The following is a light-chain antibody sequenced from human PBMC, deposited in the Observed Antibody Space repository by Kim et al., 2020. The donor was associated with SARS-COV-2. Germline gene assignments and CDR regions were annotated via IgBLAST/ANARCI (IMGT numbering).Light chain of an antibody. V-gene: IGKV3-20*01. J-gene: IGKJ2*01. CDR1: QSGSSSY. CDR3: QYYGSSPLYT. Sequence: SPGERATLPCSASQSGSSSYLAWYQQKPGQAPRLLSTGASSSATGIPDRFSGSGSGTDFTLTISRLEAEDSAVYYCQYYGSSPLYTFGQGTKLEI. CDR2: GAS.